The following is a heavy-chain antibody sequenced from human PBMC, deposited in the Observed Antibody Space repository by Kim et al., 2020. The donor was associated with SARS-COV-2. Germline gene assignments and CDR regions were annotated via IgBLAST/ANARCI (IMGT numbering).Heavy chain of an antibody. D-gene: IGHD3-22*01. CDR2: INPNSGDT. CDR3: ARGKFFYDSRGYHPVDY. CDR1: GYTFAAYF. J-gene: IGHJ4*01. V-gene: IGHV1-2*02. Sequence: ASVKVSCKASGYTFAAYFIHWVRQAPGQGLEWLGWINPNSGDTDYTQKFQGRVTMTTDTSISTASLEVSSLTSEDTAVYYCARGKFFYDSRGYHPVDYWG.